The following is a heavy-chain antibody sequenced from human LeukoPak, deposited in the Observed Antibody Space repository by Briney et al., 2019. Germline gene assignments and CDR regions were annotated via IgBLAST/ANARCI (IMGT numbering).Heavy chain of an antibody. Sequence: ASVKVSCKASGYTFTAYCMHWVRQAPGQGLEWMGLINPNSGGTNYAQKFQGRVTMTRDTSISTAYMELSRLRSDDTAVYYCARVEYTGGGSIDYWGQGTLVTVCS. V-gene: IGHV1-2*02. D-gene: IGHD6-6*01. J-gene: IGHJ4*02. CDR1: GYTFTAYC. CDR2: INPNSGGT. CDR3: ARVEYTGGGSIDY.